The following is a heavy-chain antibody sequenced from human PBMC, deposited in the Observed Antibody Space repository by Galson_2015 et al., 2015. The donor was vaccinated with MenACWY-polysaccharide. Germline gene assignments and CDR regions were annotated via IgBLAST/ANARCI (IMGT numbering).Heavy chain of an antibody. V-gene: IGHV3-7*01. Sequence: GSDKYYVDSVKGRFTISRDNAKNSLYLQMNSLRAEDTAVYYCARQSGDYTAYCDYWGQGTLVTVSS. CDR2: GSDK. CDR3: ARQSGDYTAYCDY. D-gene: IGHD4-17*01. J-gene: IGHJ4*02.